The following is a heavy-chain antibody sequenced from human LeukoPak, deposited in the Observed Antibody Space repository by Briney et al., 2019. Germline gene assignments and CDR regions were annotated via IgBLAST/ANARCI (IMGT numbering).Heavy chain of an antibody. D-gene: IGHD2-15*01. CDR1: GGSFSGYY. V-gene: IGHV4-34*01. J-gene: IGHJ4*02. Sequence: SETLSLTCAVYGGSFSGYYWSWIRQPPGKGLEWIGEINHSGSTNYNPSLKSRVTISVDTSKNQFSLKLSSVTAADTAVYYCVRPRWWRAYFDYWGQGTLVTVSS. CDR2: INHSGST. CDR3: VRPRWWRAYFDY.